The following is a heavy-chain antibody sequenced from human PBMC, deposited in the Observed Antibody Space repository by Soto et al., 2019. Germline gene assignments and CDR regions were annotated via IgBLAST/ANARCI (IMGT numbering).Heavy chain of an antibody. D-gene: IGHD2-2*02. Sequence: QVQLVQSGAEVQKPGSSVKVSCKASGGTFSSYAISWVRQAPGQGLEWMGGIIPIFGTANYAQKFQGRVTITADESTSTAYMELSSLRSEDTAVYYCASSGYQLLYPYYYYGMDVWGQGTTVTVSS. J-gene: IGHJ6*02. CDR1: GGTFSSYA. CDR2: IIPIFGTA. CDR3: ASSGYQLLYPYYYYGMDV. V-gene: IGHV1-69*01.